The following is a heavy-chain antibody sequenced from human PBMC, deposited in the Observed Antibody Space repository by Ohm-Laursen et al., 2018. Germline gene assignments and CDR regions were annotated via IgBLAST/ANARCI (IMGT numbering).Heavy chain of an antibody. CDR3: ARDSSGYYVDY. J-gene: IGHJ4*02. Sequence: GSSVTLSCQASGYIFTRYYMHWVRQAPGQGLEWMGIINPSDGSTSYGQRFQGRVTMTRDTSTSTFYMELSSLRSEDTAIYYCARDSSGYYVDYWGQGTLVAVSS. CDR2: INPSDGST. V-gene: IGHV1-46*01. D-gene: IGHD3-22*01. CDR1: GYIFTRYY.